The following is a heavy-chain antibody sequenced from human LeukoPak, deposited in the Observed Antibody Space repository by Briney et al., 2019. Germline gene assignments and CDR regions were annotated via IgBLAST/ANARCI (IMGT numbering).Heavy chain of an antibody. J-gene: IGHJ4*02. Sequence: GGSLRLSCAASGFTFSSYEMNWVRQAPGKGLEWVSYISSSGSTIYYADSVKGRSTISRDNAKNSLYLQMKSLRVEDTAVYYCAREKPELDYWGQGTLVTVSS. V-gene: IGHV3-48*03. CDR2: ISSSGSTI. CDR3: AREKPELDY. CDR1: GFTFSSYE.